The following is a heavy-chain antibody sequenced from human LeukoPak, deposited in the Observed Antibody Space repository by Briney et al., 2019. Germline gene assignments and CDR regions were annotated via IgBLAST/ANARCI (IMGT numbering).Heavy chain of an antibody. V-gene: IGHV4-38-2*02. J-gene: IGHJ3*02. CDR3: ASYTDAFDI. CDR2: IYHSGST. CDR1: GYSISSGYY. D-gene: IGHD3-16*01. Sequence: KTSETLSLTCTVSGYSISSGYYWGWIRQPPGKGLEWIGSIYHSGSTYYNPSLKSRVTISVDTSKNQFSLKLSSVTAADTAVYYCASYTDAFDIWGQGTMVTVSS.